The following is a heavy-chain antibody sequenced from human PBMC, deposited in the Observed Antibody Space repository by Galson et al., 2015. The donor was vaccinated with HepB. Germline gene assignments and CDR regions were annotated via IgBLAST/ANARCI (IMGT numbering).Heavy chain of an antibody. CDR1: GYTFTSYG. V-gene: IGHV1-18*04. J-gene: IGHJ4*02. CDR2: ISAYNGNT. D-gene: IGHD2-21*01. CDR3: ARVLGDSGPYFDY. Sequence: SVKVSCKASGYTFTSYGISWVRQAPVHGLEWMKWISAYNGNTNYAQKLQGRVTMTTDTSTSTAYMALKSLRSAATAVYYCARVLGDSGPYFDYWGQGTLVTVSS.